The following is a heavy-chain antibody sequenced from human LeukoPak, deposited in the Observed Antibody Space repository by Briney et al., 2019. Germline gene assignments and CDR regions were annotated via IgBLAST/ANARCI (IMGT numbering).Heavy chain of an antibody. CDR2: IYYSGRT. V-gene: IGHV4-39*07. J-gene: IGHJ4*02. Sequence: SETLSLTCTVSGGSISSSGYYWGWIRQPPGKGLEWIGSIYYSGRTFYNPSLKSRVTISVNTSKNQFSLKLSSVSAADAALYYCARDRDCSGVSCDPVGYFDSWGQGTLVTVSS. CDR3: ARDRDCSGVSCDPVGYFDS. D-gene: IGHD2-15*01. CDR1: GGSISSSGYY.